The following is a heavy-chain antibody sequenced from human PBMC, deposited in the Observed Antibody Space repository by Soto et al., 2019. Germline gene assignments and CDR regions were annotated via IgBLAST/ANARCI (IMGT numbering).Heavy chain of an antibody. Sequence: SETLSLTCSVSGPSIRSGGYYWSWLRQSPGKGLEWIGHIYYTGSTFYSPSLKSRLTISLDTSKNQFSLDLRSVTAADTAMYYCARIEMASIKWGRGTLVTVSS. CDR1: GPSIRSGGYY. CDR3: ARIEMASIK. V-gene: IGHV4-31*03. CDR2: IYYTGST. J-gene: IGHJ4*02.